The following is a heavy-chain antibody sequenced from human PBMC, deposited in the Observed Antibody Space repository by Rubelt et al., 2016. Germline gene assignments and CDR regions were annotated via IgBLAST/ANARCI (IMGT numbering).Heavy chain of an antibody. J-gene: IGHJ3*02. V-gene: IGHV4-39*07. CDR2: YYSGCT. D-gene: IGHD4-17*01. CDR3: ARVGYGDYVGSAFDI. Sequence: YYSGCTYYNPSLKSRVTISVDTSKNQFSLKLSSVTAADTAVYYCARVGYGDYVGSAFDIWGQGTMVTVSS.